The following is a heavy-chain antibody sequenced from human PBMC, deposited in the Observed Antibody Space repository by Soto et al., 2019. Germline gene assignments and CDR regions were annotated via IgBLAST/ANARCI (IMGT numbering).Heavy chain of an antibody. CDR3: ARAVSGSDYYYGMDV. CDR2: IYHSGST. J-gene: IGHJ6*02. D-gene: IGHD1-26*01. V-gene: IGHV4-4*02. Sequence: RQPPGKGLEWIGEIYHSGSTNYNPSLKSRVTISVDKSKNQFSLKLSSVTAADTAVYYCARAVSGSDYYYGMDVWGQGTTVTVS.